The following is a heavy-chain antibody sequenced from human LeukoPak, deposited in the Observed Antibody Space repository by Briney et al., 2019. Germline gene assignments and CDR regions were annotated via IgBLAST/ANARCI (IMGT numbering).Heavy chain of an antibody. CDR3: AREFLWWLVGGARYYFDY. CDR1: GGTFSSYA. J-gene: IGHJ4*02. V-gene: IGHV1-46*01. D-gene: IGHD5-12*01. Sequence: ASVKVSCKASGGTFSSYAISWVRQAPGQGLEWMGIINPSGGSTSYAQKFQGRVTMTRDTSTSTVYMELSSLRSEDTAVYYCAREFLWWLVGGARYYFDYWGQGTLVTVSS. CDR2: INPSGGST.